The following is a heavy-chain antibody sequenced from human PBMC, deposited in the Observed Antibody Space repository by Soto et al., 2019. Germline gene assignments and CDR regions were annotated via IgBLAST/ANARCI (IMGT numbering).Heavy chain of an antibody. D-gene: IGHD5-12*01. CDR2: IWYDGSNK. Sequence: QVQLVESGGGVFQPGRSLRPPLAASGFTLSSYGMHWVRQAPARGLGGGAVIWYDGSNKNYADPVKGRFTISRDNSKNTLYRQMNSLRAEDTAVYYCARDNEVATIADWGQGTLVTVSS. CDR3: ARDNEVATIAD. CDR1: GFTLSSYG. V-gene: IGHV3-33*01. J-gene: IGHJ4*02.